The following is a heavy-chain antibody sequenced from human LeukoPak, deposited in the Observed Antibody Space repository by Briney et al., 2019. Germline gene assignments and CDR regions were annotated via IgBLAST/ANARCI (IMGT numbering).Heavy chain of an antibody. CDR3: ARSGVTMVRGVSVGLVAFDI. CDR1: GFTFSSYW. V-gene: IGHV3-74*01. D-gene: IGHD3-10*01. J-gene: IGHJ3*02. Sequence: GGSLRLSCAASGFTFSSYWMHWVRQAPGKGLVWVSRINSDGSSTTYADSVKGRFTISRDNADNTLYLQMTSLRAEDTAVYYCARSGVTMVRGVSVGLVAFDIWGQGTMVTVSA. CDR2: INSDGSST.